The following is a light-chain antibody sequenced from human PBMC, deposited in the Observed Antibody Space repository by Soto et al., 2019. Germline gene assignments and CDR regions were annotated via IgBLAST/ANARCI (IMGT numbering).Light chain of an antibody. CDR1: ETVNSNY. J-gene: IGKJ1*01. V-gene: IGKV3-15*01. Sequence: DMVLPQYPGTLSFSPGERATLSCSASETVNSNYLAWYQQKRGQAPSLLTYASSVRATGIPNRFSGSGYGTKFTLTIGSLQSEDFAVYYCKQYNNRPRTFGQGAKV. CDR3: KQYNNRPRT. CDR2: ASS.